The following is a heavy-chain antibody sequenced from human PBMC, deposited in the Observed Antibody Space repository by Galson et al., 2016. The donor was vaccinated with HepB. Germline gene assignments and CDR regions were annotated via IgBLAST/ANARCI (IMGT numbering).Heavy chain of an antibody. D-gene: IGHD1-26*01. Sequence: SLRLSCAASGFTFSTYGMNWVRQAPGKGLEWVSVISGSGGGAHYADSVKGRFTISGDNSKNTLYLQMNGLRAEDTAVYYCVKDRFDSGSYLDDYWGQGTLVTVSS. CDR1: GFTFSTYG. V-gene: IGHV3-23*01. CDR2: ISGSGGGA. CDR3: VKDRFDSGSYLDDY. J-gene: IGHJ4*02.